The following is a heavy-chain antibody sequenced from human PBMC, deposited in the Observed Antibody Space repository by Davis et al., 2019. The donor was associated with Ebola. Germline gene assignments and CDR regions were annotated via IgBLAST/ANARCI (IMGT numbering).Heavy chain of an antibody. CDR3: AKDKAGNFDY. CDR2: IYPDGST. V-gene: IGHV3-66*02. Sequence: PGGSLRLSCAASGFTVSKNYVSWVRQAPVRGLEWVSVIYPDGSTYYADSVKGRFTISRDNSKNTLYLQMNSLRTEDTAVYYCAKDKAGNFDYWGQGTLLTVSS. D-gene: IGHD6-13*01. J-gene: IGHJ4*02. CDR1: GFTVSKNY.